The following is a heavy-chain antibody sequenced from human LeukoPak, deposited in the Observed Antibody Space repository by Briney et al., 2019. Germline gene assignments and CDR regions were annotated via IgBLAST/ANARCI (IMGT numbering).Heavy chain of an antibody. D-gene: IGHD4-17*01. Sequence: GRSLRLSCAASGFTFSSYGMHWVRQAPGKGLEWVAVISYDGSNKYYADSVKGRFTISRDNSKNTLYLQMNSLRAEDTAVYYCAKSTVTDYWGQGTLVTVSS. CDR2: ISYDGSNK. CDR3: AKSTVTDY. J-gene: IGHJ4*02. V-gene: IGHV3-30*18. CDR1: GFTFSSYG.